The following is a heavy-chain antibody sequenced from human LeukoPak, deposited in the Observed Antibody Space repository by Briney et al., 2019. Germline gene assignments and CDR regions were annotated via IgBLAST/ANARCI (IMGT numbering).Heavy chain of an antibody. CDR2: IRYDGRNK. V-gene: IGHV3-30*02. Sequence: GGSLRLSCAASGFTFSNYGMHWVRQAPGKGLEWVASIRYDGRNKYYADSVKGRFTISRDNSKNTLYLQMNSLRAEDTAVYYCAKKTIVGATVDAFDIWGQGTMVTVSS. CDR1: GFTFSNYG. CDR3: AKKTIVGATVDAFDI. D-gene: IGHD1-26*01. J-gene: IGHJ3*02.